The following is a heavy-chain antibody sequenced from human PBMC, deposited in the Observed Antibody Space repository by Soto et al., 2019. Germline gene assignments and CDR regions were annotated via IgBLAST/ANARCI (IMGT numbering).Heavy chain of an antibody. V-gene: IGHV4-39*01. Sequence: QLQLQESGPGLVKPSETLSLTCTVSGGSISSSSYYWGWIRQPPGKGLEWIGSIYYSGSTYYNPSLKSRVTISVDTSKNQFSLKLSSVTAADTAVYYCARLRILPYYYGMDVWGQGTTVTVSS. CDR2: IYYSGST. J-gene: IGHJ6*02. CDR3: ARLRILPYYYGMDV. D-gene: IGHD3-3*01. CDR1: GGSISSSSYY.